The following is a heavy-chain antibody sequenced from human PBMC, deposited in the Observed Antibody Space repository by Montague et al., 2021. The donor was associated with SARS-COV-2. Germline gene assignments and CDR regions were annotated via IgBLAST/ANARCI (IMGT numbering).Heavy chain of an antibody. CDR1: GGSVGGTSDY. CDR3: ARQGGPAGKHWFDP. J-gene: IGHJ5*02. V-gene: IGHV4-39*01. CDR2: IHHSGTT. D-gene: IGHD2-2*01. Sequence: SETLSLTCTAAGGSVGGTSDYWAWIRQPPGKGLERIVNIHHSGTTFYKLSLKSRVTISVDTSKNEVSLKLNSVTAADTAVYYCARQGGPAGKHWFDPWGQGTLVTVSS.